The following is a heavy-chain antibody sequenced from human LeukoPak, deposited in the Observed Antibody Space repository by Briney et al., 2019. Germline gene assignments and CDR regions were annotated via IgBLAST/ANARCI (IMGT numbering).Heavy chain of an antibody. V-gene: IGHV3-53*04. Sequence: GRSLRLSCAASGFTVSRNYMSWVRQAPGKGLEWVSVIYSGGSTYYADSVKGRFTISRHNSKNTLYLQMNGLRAEDTAVYYCARNPDAFDIWGQGTMVTVSS. CDR2: IYSGGST. J-gene: IGHJ3*02. CDR3: ARNPDAFDI. CDR1: GFTVSRNY.